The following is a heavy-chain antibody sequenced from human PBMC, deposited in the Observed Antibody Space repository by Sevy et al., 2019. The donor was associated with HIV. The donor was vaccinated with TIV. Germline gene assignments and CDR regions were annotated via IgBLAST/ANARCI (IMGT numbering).Heavy chain of an antibody. CDR3: AKERVVGEYYYYYGMDV. J-gene: IGHJ6*02. CDR1: GFTFSSYA. D-gene: IGHD1-26*01. V-gene: IGHV3-23*01. CDR2: ISGSGGST. Sequence: GGSLRLSCAASGFTFSSYAMSWVRQAPGKGLEWVSAISGSGGSTYYAASVKGRFTISRDNSKNTLYLQMNSLRAEDTAVYYCAKERVVGEYYYYYGMDVWGQGTTVTVSS.